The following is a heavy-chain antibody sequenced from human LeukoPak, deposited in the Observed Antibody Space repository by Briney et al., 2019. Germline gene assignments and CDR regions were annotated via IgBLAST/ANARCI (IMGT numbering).Heavy chain of an antibody. CDR1: GFTFSSYA. V-gene: IGHV3-30-3*02. CDR2: ISYDGSNK. J-gene: IGHJ4*02. Sequence: GRSLRLSCAASGFTFSSYAMHWVRQAPGKGLEWVAVISYDGSNKYYADSVKGRFTISRDNSKNTLYLQMNSLKTEDTAVYYCAKTDNYDSSGYHDYWGQGTLVTVSS. CDR3: AKTDNYDSSGYHDY. D-gene: IGHD3-22*01.